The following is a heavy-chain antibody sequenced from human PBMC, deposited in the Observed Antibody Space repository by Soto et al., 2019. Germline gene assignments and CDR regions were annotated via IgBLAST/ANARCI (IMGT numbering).Heavy chain of an antibody. Sequence: KTSETLSLTCTVSGDSISSSSYYWGWIRQPPGKGLEWIGDIYYSGTTHYNPSLKSRVTISIDTSKNQFSLHLRSVTAADTAVYYCARLKGVFFITTHNWFDPWGPGPPVTVSS. CDR2: IYYSGTT. CDR1: GDSISSSSYY. CDR3: ARLKGVFFITTHNWFDP. J-gene: IGHJ5*02. V-gene: IGHV4-39*01. D-gene: IGHD3-22*01.